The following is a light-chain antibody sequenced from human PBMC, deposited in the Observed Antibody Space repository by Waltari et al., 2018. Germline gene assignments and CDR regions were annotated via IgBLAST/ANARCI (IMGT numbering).Light chain of an antibody. CDR3: QSYDRSLSGSTV. Sequence: QSVLTQPPSVSGAPGQRVTISCTGGVSNIAAPYDVHWYQHRPGTAPKLPIHGNKIRPSGVPARFAGSTSGPSASLTITGLQAEDEADYYCQSYDRSLSGSTVFGTGTTVTV. J-gene: IGLJ1*01. CDR1: VSNIAAPYD. CDR2: GNK. V-gene: IGLV1-40*01.